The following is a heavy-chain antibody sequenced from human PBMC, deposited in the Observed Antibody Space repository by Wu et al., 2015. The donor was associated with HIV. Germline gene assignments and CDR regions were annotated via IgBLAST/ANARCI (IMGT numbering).Heavy chain of an antibody. D-gene: IGHD3-16*01. CDR2: IIPSSGDT. CDR1: GYSFSAYY. CDR3: AKVVHYYDGWGLDS. Sequence: QVQLMQSGGEVKKPGTSVKVSCKASGYSFSAYYMHWVRQAPGQGLEYLGWIIPSSGDTRYAQNFQGRVTMTRDTSINTVYMELTRVKSDDTAVYYCAKVVHYYDGWGLDSWGQGTLVTV. V-gene: IGHV1-2*02. J-gene: IGHJ4*02.